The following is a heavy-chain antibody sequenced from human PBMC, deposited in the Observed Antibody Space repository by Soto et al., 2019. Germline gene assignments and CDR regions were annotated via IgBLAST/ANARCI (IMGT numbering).Heavy chain of an antibody. Sequence: KASETLSLTCTVSGGSISSGGYYWSWIRQHPGKGLEWIGYIYYSGSTYYNPSLKSRVTISVDTSKNQFSLKLSSVTAADTAVYYCARVPHYCSSTSCYAPFDYWGQGTLVTAPQ. V-gene: IGHV4-31*03. CDR2: IYYSGST. J-gene: IGHJ4*02. CDR3: ARVPHYCSSTSCYAPFDY. CDR1: GGSISSGGYY. D-gene: IGHD2-2*01.